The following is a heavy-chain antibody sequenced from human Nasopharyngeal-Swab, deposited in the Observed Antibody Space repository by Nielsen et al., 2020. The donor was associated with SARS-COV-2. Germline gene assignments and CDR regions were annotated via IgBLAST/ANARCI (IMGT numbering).Heavy chain of an antibody. D-gene: IGHD2-2*01. V-gene: IGHV4-34*01. Sequence: WIRQPPGKGPEWIGEINHSGSTNYNPSLKSRVTISVDTSKNQFSLKLSSVTAADTAVYYCARDTIGYCSSTSCYQYYYYYMDVWGKGTTVTVSS. J-gene: IGHJ6*03. CDR2: INHSGST. CDR3: ARDTIGYCSSTSCYQYYYYYMDV.